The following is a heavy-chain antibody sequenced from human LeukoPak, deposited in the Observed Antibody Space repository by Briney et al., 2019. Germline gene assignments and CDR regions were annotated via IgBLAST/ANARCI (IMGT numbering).Heavy chain of an antibody. CDR1: GFTFSSYA. D-gene: IGHD4-17*01. CDR2: ISGSGGST. V-gene: IGHV3-23*01. J-gene: IGHJ4*02. Sequence: GGSLRLSCAAAGFTFSSYAMSWVRQAPGKGLEWVSAISGSGGSTYYAASVKGRFTISRDNSKNTLYLQMNSLRAEDTAVYYCAKDRDGDLIQWGQGTLVTVSS. CDR3: AKDRDGDLIQ.